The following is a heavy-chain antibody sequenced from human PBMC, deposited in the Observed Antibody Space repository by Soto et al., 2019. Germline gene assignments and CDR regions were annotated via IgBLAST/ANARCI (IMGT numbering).Heavy chain of an antibody. CDR2: IIPIFGTA. Sequence: SVKVSCKASGGTFSSYAISWVRQAPGQGLEWMGGIIPIFGTANYAQKFQGRVTITADESTSTAYMELSSLRSEDTAVYYCARGGAYSSSSRVDYYGMDVWGQGTTVTVSS. J-gene: IGHJ6*02. CDR1: GGTFSSYA. CDR3: ARGGAYSSSSRVDYYGMDV. V-gene: IGHV1-69*13. D-gene: IGHD6-6*01.